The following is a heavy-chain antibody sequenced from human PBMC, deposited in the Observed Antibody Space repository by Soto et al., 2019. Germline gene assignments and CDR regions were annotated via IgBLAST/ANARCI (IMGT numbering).Heavy chain of an antibody. V-gene: IGHV1-18*04. J-gene: IGHJ5*02. Sequence: QLQLVQSGTELKKPGASVKVSCKDSGYTFTNYGITWVRQAPGQGLEWMGWINAANGNTNYEQKVQGRVTMTTDTSTNTAYMELRSLRADDTAVYYGARKSLRNFNWFDPWGQGTLVTVSS. CDR2: INAANGNT. CDR3: ARKSLRNFNWFDP. D-gene: IGHD1-7*01. CDR1: GYTFTNYG.